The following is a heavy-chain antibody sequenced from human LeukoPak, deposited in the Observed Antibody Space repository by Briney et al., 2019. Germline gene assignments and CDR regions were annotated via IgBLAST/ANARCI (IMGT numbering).Heavy chain of an antibody. CDR3: ARDTATTGSSWFDP. CDR2: INSDGSDR. Sequence: GGSLRLSCAASGFTLSSYRMHWVRQVPGMGLVWVSRINSDGSDRSYADSVKGRFTISRDNAKNTLYLQMNSLRAEDTAVYYCARDTATTGSSWFDPWGQGALVTVSS. CDR1: GFTLSSYR. J-gene: IGHJ5*02. D-gene: IGHD1/OR15-1a*01. V-gene: IGHV3-74*01.